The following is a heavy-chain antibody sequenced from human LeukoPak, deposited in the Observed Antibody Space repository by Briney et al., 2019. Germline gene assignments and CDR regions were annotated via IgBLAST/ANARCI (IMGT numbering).Heavy chain of an antibody. CDR1: GFTFSSYE. CDR2: ISSSGTAI. Sequence: GGSLRLSCAASGFTFSSYEMNWVRQAPGKGLEWVSYISSSGTAIYYADSVKGRFTISRDNAKNSLYLQMNSLRAEDTAVYYCARVYSSSPEDYWGQGTLVTVSS. D-gene: IGHD6-6*01. J-gene: IGHJ4*02. CDR3: ARVYSSSPEDY. V-gene: IGHV3-48*03.